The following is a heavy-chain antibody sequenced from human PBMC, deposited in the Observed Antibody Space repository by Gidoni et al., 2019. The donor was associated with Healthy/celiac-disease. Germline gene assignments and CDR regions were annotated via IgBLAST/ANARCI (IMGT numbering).Heavy chain of an antibody. J-gene: IGHJ6*02. Sequence: QLQLQESGPGLVKPSATLSLTCTVSVGSISSRSSSWGWIRQPPGKGLEWIGSIYYSGSTYYNPSLKSRVTISVDTSKNQFSLKLSSVTAADTAVYYCARHTGYSSGWPYYYYGMDVWGQGTTVTVSS. V-gene: IGHV4-39*01. CDR3: ARHTGYSSGWPYYYYGMDV. CDR2: IYYSGST. CDR1: VGSISSRSSS. D-gene: IGHD6-19*01.